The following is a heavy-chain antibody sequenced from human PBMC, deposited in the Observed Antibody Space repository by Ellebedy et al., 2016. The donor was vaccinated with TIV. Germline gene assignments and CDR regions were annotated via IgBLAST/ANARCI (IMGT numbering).Heavy chain of an antibody. D-gene: IGHD1-7*01. CDR3: ARDRRELELRGLDP. CDR1: GGSFSGYY. J-gene: IGHJ5*02. V-gene: IGHV4-59*13. CDR2: VLNNGRT. Sequence: MPSETLSLTCAVYGGSFSGYYWSWIRQPPGQGLQWIGYVLNNGRTNYNPSLKSRLTISVDTSKNQFSLRLTSVTAADTAIYYCARDRRELELRGLDPWGQGTLVTVSS.